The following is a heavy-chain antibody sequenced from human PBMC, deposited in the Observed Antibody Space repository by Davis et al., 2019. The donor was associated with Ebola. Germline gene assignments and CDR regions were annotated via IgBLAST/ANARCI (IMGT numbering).Heavy chain of an antibody. CDR3: ARGWFRAGMDV. CDR1: GDSVSG. Sequence: HSQTLSLTCAISGDSVSGWNWIRQSPSRGLEWLGRTYYNSKWYHDYAVSVISRITINPDTSKNQFSLQLNSVIPEDTALYYCARGWFRAGMDVWGEGTTVTVSS. V-gene: IGHV6-1*01. D-gene: IGHD3-10*01. J-gene: IGHJ6*04. CDR2: TYYNSKWYH.